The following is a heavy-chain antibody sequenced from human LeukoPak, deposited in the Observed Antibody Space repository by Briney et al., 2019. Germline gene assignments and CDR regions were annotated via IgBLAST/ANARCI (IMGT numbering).Heavy chain of an antibody. CDR3: ARDHDSSGYYYPDY. CDR1: GDSISSYY. CDR2: IYSSGST. V-gene: IGHV4-4*07. D-gene: IGHD3-22*01. J-gene: IGHJ4*02. Sequence: SETLSLTCTVSGDSISSYYWSWIRQPAGRGLEWIGRIYSSGSTNYNPSLKSRVTMSVDTSKNQVSLKLTSVTAADTAVYYCARDHDSSGYYYPDYWGQGTLITVSS.